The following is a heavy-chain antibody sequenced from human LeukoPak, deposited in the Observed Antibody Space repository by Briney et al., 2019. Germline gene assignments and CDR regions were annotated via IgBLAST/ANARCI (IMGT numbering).Heavy chain of an antibody. V-gene: IGHV4-34*01. Sequence: PSETLLLTCAVYGGSLNGHYWSWIRQPPGKGLEWIGEGNDSGGTKFNPSPKSRVTISADASKNQFSLKVTSVTAADTAVYYCAKNGQSGFSFDPWGQGTLVTVSS. D-gene: IGHD2-8*01. CDR1: GGSLNGHY. J-gene: IGHJ5*02. CDR2: GNDSGGT. CDR3: AKNGQSGFSFDP.